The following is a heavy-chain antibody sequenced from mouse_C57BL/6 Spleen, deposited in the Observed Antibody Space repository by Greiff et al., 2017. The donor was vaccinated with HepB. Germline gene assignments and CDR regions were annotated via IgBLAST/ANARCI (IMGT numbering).Heavy chain of an antibody. CDR3: ARPYYSNSYYFDY. Sequence: QVQLQQSGAELVMPGASVKLSCKASGYTFTSYWMHWVKQRPGQGLEWIGEIDPSDSYTNYNQKFKGKSTLTVDKSSSTDYMQLSSLTSEDSAVYYCARPYYSNSYYFDYWGQGTTLTVSS. V-gene: IGHV1-69*01. J-gene: IGHJ2*01. D-gene: IGHD2-5*01. CDR1: GYTFTSYW. CDR2: IDPSDSYT.